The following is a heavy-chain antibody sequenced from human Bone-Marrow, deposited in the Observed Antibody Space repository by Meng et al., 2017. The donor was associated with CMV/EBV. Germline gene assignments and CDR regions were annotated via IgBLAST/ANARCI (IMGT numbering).Heavy chain of an antibody. CDR1: GGSISSSSYY. D-gene: IGHD2-21*01. Sequence: ETLSLTCTVSGGSISSSSYYWGWIRQAPGKGLEWVANIEPDGSSFYYAGSVRGRFTISRDNAKKSLYLQMNSLRAEDTAVYYCASGDFHDSWGQGTLVNVSS. CDR2: IEPDGSSF. CDR3: ASGDFHDS. J-gene: IGHJ4*02. V-gene: IGHV3-7*01.